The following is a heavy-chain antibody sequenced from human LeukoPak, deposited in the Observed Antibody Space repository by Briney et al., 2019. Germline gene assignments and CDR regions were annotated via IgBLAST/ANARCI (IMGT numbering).Heavy chain of an antibody. CDR3: ARQWLVLDY. CDR2: ISSSGSTI. Sequence: GGSLRLSCAASGFTFSSYEMNWLRQAPGKGLEWVSYISSSGSTIYYADSVKGRFTISRDNAKNSLYLQMNILRAEDTAVYYCARQWLVLDYWGQGTLVTVSS. V-gene: IGHV3-48*03. D-gene: IGHD6-19*01. J-gene: IGHJ4*02. CDR1: GFTFSSYE.